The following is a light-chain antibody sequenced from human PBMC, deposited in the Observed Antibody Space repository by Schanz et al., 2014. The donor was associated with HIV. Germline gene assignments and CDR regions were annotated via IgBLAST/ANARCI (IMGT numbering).Light chain of an antibody. CDR2: END. V-gene: IGLV6-57*04. CDR3: QSSDADNPGV. CDR1: SGNIASAY. J-gene: IGLJ2*01. Sequence: NFMLTQPHSVSESPGKTATISCTRSSGNIASAYVQWYQQRPGSAPTTLIYENDQRHSGVPDRFSGSIDSSSNSASLTISGLKTEDEADYFCQSSDADNPGVFGGGTKLTVL.